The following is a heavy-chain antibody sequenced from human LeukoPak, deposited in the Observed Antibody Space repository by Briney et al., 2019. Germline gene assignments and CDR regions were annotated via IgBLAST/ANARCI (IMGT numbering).Heavy chain of an antibody. D-gene: IGHD2-2*01. CDR2: IPYDGSNK. V-gene: IGHV3-30*04. J-gene: IGHJ4*02. CDR3: ARDSRSRVIPSAMACYFDY. CDR1: GFTFSNYA. Sequence: GRSLRLSCAASGFTFSNYAIHWVRQAPGKGLEWVAVIPYDGSNKYYADSVKGRFTISRDNSKNTLYLQMNSLRAEDTAVYYCARDSRSRVIPSAMACYFDYWGQGTLVTVSS.